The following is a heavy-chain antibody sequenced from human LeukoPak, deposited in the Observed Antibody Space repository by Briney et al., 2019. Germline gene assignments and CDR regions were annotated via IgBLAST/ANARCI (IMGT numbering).Heavy chain of an antibody. Sequence: GRSLRLSCGASGFTFSDYSMNWVRQAPGKGLAWVASITSAGGYTYYADSVKGRFTISGDNAQNSLFLQMNSLRAEDTAVYFCATSGGFVLPNAITGNWYMDVWGRGTSVTVSS. D-gene: IGHD2-2*01. CDR3: ATSGGFVLPNAITGNWYMDV. CDR2: ITSAGGYT. CDR1: GFTFSDYS. V-gene: IGHV3-21*01. J-gene: IGHJ6*03.